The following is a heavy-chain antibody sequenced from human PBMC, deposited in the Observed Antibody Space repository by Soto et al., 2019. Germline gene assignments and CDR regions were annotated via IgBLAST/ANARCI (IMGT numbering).Heavy chain of an antibody. CDR1: GFSFSGYG. V-gene: IGHV3-30*18. Sequence: QVQLVASGGGVVQPGRSLKLSCAASGFSFSGYGMHWVRQAPGKGLEWVTLICYDGDSKFYADSVKGRFTISRDNSKNMLYLRMSSPRTDDSAVYYCAKGLDIVLVPGGLKPYYYYDVDVWGQGTTVTVSS. J-gene: IGHJ6*02. CDR2: ICYDGDSK. CDR3: AKGLDIVLVPGGLKPYYYYDVDV. D-gene: IGHD2-2*03.